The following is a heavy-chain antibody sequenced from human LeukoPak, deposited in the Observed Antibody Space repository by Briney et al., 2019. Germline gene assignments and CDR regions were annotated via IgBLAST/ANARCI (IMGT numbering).Heavy chain of an antibody. CDR2: FDPEDGET. CDR3: ATREWELLGFDY. V-gene: IGHV1-24*01. D-gene: IGHD1-26*01. J-gene: IGHJ4*02. Sequence: GASVKVSCKVSGYTLTELSMHWVRQAPGKGPEWMGGFDPEDGETIYAQKFQGRVTMTEDTSTDTAYMELSNLRSEDTAVYYCATREWELLGFDYWGQGTLVTVSS. CDR1: GYTLTELS.